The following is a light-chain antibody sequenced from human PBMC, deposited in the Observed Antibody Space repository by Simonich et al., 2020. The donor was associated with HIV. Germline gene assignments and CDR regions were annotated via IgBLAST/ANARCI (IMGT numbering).Light chain of an antibody. Sequence: DIVMTQSPDSLAVSLGERATSNCKSSQSILYSSNNKNFLAWYKQKPGQPPELLIYWASTRESGVPDRFSGSGSGTDFTLTISGLQAEDVAVYYCQHYYSSPYTFGQGTKLEIK. J-gene: IGKJ2*01. CDR2: WAS. CDR3: QHYYSSPYT. CDR1: QSILYSSNNKNF. V-gene: IGKV4-1*01.